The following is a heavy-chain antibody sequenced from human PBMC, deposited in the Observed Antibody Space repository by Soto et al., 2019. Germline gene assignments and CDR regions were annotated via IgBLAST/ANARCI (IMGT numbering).Heavy chain of an antibody. CDR2: IHHSGSP. Sequence: QVQLQESGPGLVRPSETLSLTCTVSGVSLTTTSWWTWVRQPPGKGLEWIGEIHHSGSPNYSPSLKNRVIRSIDKSKNQFSLRLTSVTAADTAIYYCARVTFGGGIIPVDLWGQGTLVTVSS. V-gene: IGHV4-4*02. CDR1: GVSLTTTSW. D-gene: IGHD3-16*01. J-gene: IGHJ5*02. CDR3: ARVTFGGGIIPVDL.